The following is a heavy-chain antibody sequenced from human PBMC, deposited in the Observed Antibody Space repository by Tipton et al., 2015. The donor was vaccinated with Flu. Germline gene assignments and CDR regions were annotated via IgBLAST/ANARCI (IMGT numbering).Heavy chain of an antibody. CDR2: IYPGDSET. V-gene: IGHV5-51*03. Sequence: VQLVQSGAEVKKPGESLKISCKGSGYNFASYWIVWVRQMPGKGLEWMGIIYPGDSETTYSPSFQGQVTISADKSVNTAYLQWSSLKASDTAMYYCARRRRYGDGPNGLGVWGQGTTVTVSS. J-gene: IGHJ6*02. CDR3: ARRRRYGDGPNGLGV. D-gene: IGHD4/OR15-4a*01. CDR1: GYNFASYW.